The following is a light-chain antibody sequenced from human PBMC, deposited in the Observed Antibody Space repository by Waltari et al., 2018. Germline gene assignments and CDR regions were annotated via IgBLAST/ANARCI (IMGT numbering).Light chain of an antibody. Sequence: DIQMTQSPSSVSASVGDRITITCRASQGLDTWLAWYQQKPGKAPKLLIYATSNLQGGVPSRFRGSGSGTDFTLTIGNLQPEDFATYFCQQSSSFPVTFGQGTRLEIK. CDR3: QQSSSFPVT. V-gene: IGKV1-12*01. CDR2: ATS. CDR1: QGLDTW. J-gene: IGKJ5*01.